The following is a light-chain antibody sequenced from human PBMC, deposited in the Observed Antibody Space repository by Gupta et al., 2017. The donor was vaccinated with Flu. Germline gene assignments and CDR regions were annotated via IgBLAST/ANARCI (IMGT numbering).Light chain of an antibody. CDR2: WAS. V-gene: IGKV4-1*01. CDR3: QQYYSTPHT. J-gene: IGKJ2*01. CDR1: QSISYSSNNKNF. Sequence: SLGERATINCKSSQSISYSSNNKNFLAWYQQKPGQPPNLLIYWASTRESGVPDRFSGSGSGTDFTLTISSLQAEDVAVYYCQQYYSTPHTFGQGTKLEIK.